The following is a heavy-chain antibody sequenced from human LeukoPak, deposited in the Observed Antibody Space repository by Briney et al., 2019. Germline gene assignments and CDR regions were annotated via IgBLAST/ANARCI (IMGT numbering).Heavy chain of an antibody. CDR3: ARDQSYDSSGYYGPDFDY. V-gene: IGHV1-46*01. Sequence: ASVKVSCKASGYTFTSYYMHWVRQAPGQGLEWMGIINPSGGSTSYAQKFQGRVTMTRDMSTSTVYMELSSLRSEDTAVYYCARDQSYDSSGYYGPDFDYWGQGTLVTVSS. CDR2: INPSGGST. J-gene: IGHJ4*02. D-gene: IGHD3-22*01. CDR1: GYTFTSYY.